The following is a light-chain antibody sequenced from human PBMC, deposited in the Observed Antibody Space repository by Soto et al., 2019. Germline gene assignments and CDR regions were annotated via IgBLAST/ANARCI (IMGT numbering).Light chain of an antibody. CDR1: SSNIGSNY. J-gene: IGLJ1*01. CDR2: GNR. Sequence: QSVLTQPPSASGTPGQRVTISCSGSSSNIGSNYVYWYQLLPGTAPKLLIYGNRNRPSGVPDRFSGSKSGTSASLAITGLQAEDEADYYCQSYDNRLGVCYVFGTGTKVT. CDR3: QSYDNRLGVCYV. V-gene: IGLV1-40*01.